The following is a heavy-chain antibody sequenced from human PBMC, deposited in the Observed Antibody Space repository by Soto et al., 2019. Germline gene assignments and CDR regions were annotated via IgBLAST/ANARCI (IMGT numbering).Heavy chain of an antibody. J-gene: IGHJ6*02. CDR1: GYSFTSYW. Sequence: GESLKISCKGSGYSFTSYWIGWVRQMPGKGLEWMGIIYPGDSDTRYSPSFQGQVTISADKSISTAYLQWSSLKASDTAMYYCARRKRGYSYGSGWGMDVWGQGTTVTVSS. D-gene: IGHD5-18*01. CDR3: ARRKRGYSYGSGWGMDV. CDR2: IYPGDSDT. V-gene: IGHV5-51*01.